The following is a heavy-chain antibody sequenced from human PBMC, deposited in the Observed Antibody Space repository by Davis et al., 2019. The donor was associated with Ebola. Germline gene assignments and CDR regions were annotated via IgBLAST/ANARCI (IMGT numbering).Heavy chain of an antibody. Sequence: SETLSLTCTVSGDSIGSSSYYWGWIRQPPGKGLEWIGSIYYSGSTYYNPSLKSRVTISVDTVKNQFSLKLSSVTAADTAVYYCARQPRRLFLPYYFDYWGQGTLVTVSS. D-gene: IGHD3-22*01. CDR3: ARQPRRLFLPYYFDY. CDR1: GDSIGSSSYY. J-gene: IGHJ4*02. V-gene: IGHV4-39*01. CDR2: IYYSGST.